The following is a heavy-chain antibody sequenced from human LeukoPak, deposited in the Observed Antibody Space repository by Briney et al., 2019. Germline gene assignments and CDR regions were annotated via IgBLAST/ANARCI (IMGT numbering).Heavy chain of an antibody. J-gene: IGHJ6*02. CDR3: ARDGNYGSEIYYYYYYGMDV. Sequence: ASVKVSCKASGYTFTAYYMHWVRQAPGQGLGWMGWINPNSGGTNYAQKFQGRVTMTRDTSISTAYMELSRLRSDDTAVYYCARDGNYGSEIYYYYYYGMDVWGQGTTVTVSS. CDR1: GYTFTAYY. V-gene: IGHV1-2*02. D-gene: IGHD3-10*01. CDR2: INPNSGGT.